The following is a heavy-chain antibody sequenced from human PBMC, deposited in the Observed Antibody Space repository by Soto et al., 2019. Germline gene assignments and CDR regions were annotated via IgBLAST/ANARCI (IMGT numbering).Heavy chain of an antibody. D-gene: IGHD3-3*01. CDR2: INHSGST. CDR1: GGSFSGYY. CDR3: ARGRVDLTIFGVVIIDNWFDP. V-gene: IGHV4-34*01. J-gene: IGHJ5*02. Sequence: QVQLQQWGAGLLKPSETLSLTCAVYGGSFSGYYWSWIRQPPGKGLEWIGEINHSGSTNYNPSLKSRVTISVDTSKNQFSLKLSSVTAADTAVYYCARGRVDLTIFGVVIIDNWFDPWGQGTLVTVSS.